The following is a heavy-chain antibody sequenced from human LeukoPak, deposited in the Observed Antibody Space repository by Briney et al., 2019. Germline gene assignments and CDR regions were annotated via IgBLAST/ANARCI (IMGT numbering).Heavy chain of an antibody. D-gene: IGHD2-2*01. CDR3: ARDRKYCSSTSCYLGYYYYYGMDV. J-gene: IGHJ6*02. CDR2: ISAYNGNT. Sequence: ASVKVSCKASGYTFTSYGISWVRQAPGQGLEWMGWISAYNGNTNYAQKFQGRVTMTRDTSISTAYMELSRLRSDDTAVYYCARDRKYCSSTSCYLGYYYYYGMDVWGQGTTVTVSS. V-gene: IGHV1-18*01. CDR1: GYTFTSYG.